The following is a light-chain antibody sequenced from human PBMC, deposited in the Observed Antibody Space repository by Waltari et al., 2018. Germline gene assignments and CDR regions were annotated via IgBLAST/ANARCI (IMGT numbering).Light chain of an antibody. J-gene: IGKJ4*01. V-gene: IGKV1-17*01. Sequence: DIQMTQSPSSLSASVGDTVTITCRASQDINSYLNWFQQKPGKAPKLLIYAATTLQSGVPSRFSGSRSGTEFSLTISSLKPEDFASYYCLQHNSYPLTFGGGTKVEIK. CDR2: AAT. CDR1: QDINSY. CDR3: LQHNSYPLT.